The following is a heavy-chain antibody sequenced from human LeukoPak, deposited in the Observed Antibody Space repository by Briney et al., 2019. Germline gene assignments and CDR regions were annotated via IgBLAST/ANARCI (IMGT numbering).Heavy chain of an antibody. CDR2: IYPGDSET. Sequence: GESLKISCKPSGYSFTSSWIGWVRQMAGKGLEWMGIIYPGDSETIYSPSFQGQVTISVDKSFSTAYLQWSSLKASDTAMYYCARQHITGWQSFDYWRQGTLVTVSS. CDR1: GYSFTSSW. CDR3: ARQHITGWQSFDY. J-gene: IGHJ4*02. D-gene: IGHD6-19*01. V-gene: IGHV5-51*01.